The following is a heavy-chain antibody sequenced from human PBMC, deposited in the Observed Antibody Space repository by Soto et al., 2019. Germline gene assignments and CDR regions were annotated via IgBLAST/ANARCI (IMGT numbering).Heavy chain of an antibody. J-gene: IGHJ3*01. V-gene: IGHV4-30-4*02. CDR2: IYYSGST. CDR1: GGSISSGDYY. CDR3: AREASTYYVGAFDV. Sequence: PSETLSLTCTVSGGSISSGDYYWSWIRQPPGKGLEWIGYIYYSGSTYYNPSLKSRVTISVDTSKNQFSLELNSVTAEDTAVYYCAREASTYYVGAFDVWGQGTMVTV. D-gene: IGHD3-10*02.